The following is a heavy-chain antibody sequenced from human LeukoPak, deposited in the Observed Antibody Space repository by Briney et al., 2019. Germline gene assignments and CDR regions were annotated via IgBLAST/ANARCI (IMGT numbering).Heavy chain of an antibody. Sequence: GSVKVSCKASGYTFTGYYMHWVRQAPGQGLEWMGWINPNSGGTNYAQKFQGRVTMTRDTSISTAYMELSRLRSDDTAVYYCARTVRLSPRSAFDIWGQGTMVTVSS. D-gene: IGHD3-16*01. CDR3: ARTVRLSPRSAFDI. J-gene: IGHJ3*02. V-gene: IGHV1-2*02. CDR2: INPNSGGT. CDR1: GYTFTGYY.